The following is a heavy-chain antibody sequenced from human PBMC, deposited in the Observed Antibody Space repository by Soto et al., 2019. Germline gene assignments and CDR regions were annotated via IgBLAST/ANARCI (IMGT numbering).Heavy chain of an antibody. Sequence: SGPTLVNPPQTLTLTCIFSRFSLRTRGVGVGWIRQPPGKALEWLGFIYWNDDKRYSPSLKSRLTITKDTSKNQVVLTMTNMDPVDTATYYCAKSGSSGWYGWFDPWGQGTLVTVSS. CDR3: AKSGSSGWYGWFDP. D-gene: IGHD6-19*01. CDR1: RFSLRTRGVG. CDR2: IYWNDDK. V-gene: IGHV2-5*01. J-gene: IGHJ5*02.